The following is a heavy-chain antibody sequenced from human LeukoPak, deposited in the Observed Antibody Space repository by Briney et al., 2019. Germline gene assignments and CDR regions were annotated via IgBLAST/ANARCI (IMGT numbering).Heavy chain of an antibody. CDR1: GFTFSNHW. D-gene: IGHD3-22*01. V-gene: IGHV3-23*01. CDR2: ISGSGGST. Sequence: GGSLRLACVDSGFTFSNHWMSWVRQAPGKGLEWVSAISGSGGSTYYADSVKGRFTISRDNSKNTLYLQMNSLRAEDTAVYYCAKSMIVVVINDYFDYLGKGTLVTVSS. CDR3: AKSMIVVVINDYFDY. J-gene: IGHJ4*02.